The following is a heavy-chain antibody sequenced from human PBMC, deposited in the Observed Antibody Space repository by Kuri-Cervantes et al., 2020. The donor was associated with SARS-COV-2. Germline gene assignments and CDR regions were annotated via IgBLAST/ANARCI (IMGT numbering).Heavy chain of an antibody. CDR3: AREGEEYFDL. V-gene: IGHV4-38-2*02. CDR1: GYSISSGYY. Sequence: SETLSLTCTVSGYSISSGYYWGWIRQPPGKGLEWIGSIYHSGSTYYNPSLKSRVTISVDTSKNQFSLKLSSVTAADTAVYYCAREGEEYFDLWGRGTLVTVSS. CDR2: IYHSGST. J-gene: IGHJ2*01. D-gene: IGHD3-10*01.